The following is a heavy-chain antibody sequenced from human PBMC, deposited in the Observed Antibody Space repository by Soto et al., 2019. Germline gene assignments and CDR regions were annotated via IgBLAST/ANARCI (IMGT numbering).Heavy chain of an antibody. Sequence: QVQLVESGGGVVQPGRSIRLSCAASGFTFNNFAMHWVRQAPGKGLEWVAFISYDGTYKYYADSVRGRFTVYRDNSKSTLFLQMNSLKFEDTAVYVCANEVDVAFSSLQYGMDVWGQGTTVTVSS. D-gene: IGHD5-12*01. V-gene: IGHV3-30*14. CDR2: ISYDGTYK. J-gene: IGHJ6*02. CDR1: GFTFNNFA. CDR3: ANEVDVAFSSLQYGMDV.